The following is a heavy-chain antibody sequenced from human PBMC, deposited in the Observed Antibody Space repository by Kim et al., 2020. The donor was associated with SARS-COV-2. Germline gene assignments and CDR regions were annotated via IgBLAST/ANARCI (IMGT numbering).Heavy chain of an antibody. CDR2: IYYSGST. CDR1: GGPVSSGSYY. V-gene: IGHV4-61*01. Sequence: SETLSLTCTVSGGPVSSGSYYWSWIRQPPGKGLEWIGYIYYSGSTNYNPSLKSRVTISVDTSKNQFSLKLSSVTAADTAVYYCARTLSFVRGVRRYYYGMDVWGQGTTVTVSS. J-gene: IGHJ6*02. CDR3: ARTLSFVRGVRRYYYGMDV. D-gene: IGHD3-10*01.